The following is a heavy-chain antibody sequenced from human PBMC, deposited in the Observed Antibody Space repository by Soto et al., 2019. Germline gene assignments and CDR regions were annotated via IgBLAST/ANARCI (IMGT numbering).Heavy chain of an antibody. V-gene: IGHV3-23*01. Sequence: GGSLRLSCAASGFTFGSRAMSWVRQAPGKGLEWVSAISGSGGSTYYADSVKGRFTISRDNSKNTLYLQMNSLRAEDTAVYYCEKDTKTQIPVAEIDYWGQGTLVTVSS. CDR3: EKDTKTQIPVAEIDY. J-gene: IGHJ4*02. CDR2: ISGSGGST. D-gene: IGHD6-19*01. CDR1: GFTFGSRA.